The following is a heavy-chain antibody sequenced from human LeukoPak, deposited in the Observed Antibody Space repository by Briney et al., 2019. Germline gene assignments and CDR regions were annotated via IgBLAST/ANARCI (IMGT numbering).Heavy chain of an antibody. CDR3: AREVRNGNYFDS. CDR2: IFSGGTS. Sequence: SETLSLTCTVSGGSITSGDHYWSWIRQSPGEGLEWVGYIFSGGTSYYSPSLKSRVTMSIDTSSNQFSLQLTSMTVADTAVYYCAREVRNGNYFDSWGQGNLVTVSS. CDR1: GGSITSGDHY. J-gene: IGHJ4*02. D-gene: IGHD1-1*01. V-gene: IGHV4-30-4*01.